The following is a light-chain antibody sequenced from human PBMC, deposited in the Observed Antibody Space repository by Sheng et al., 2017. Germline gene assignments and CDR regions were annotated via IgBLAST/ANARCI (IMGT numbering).Light chain of an antibody. CDR3: QQYGRSPLT. Sequence: EIVLTQSPGTLSLSPGERATLSCRAGHSVRDNLLAWYQKKPGQAPRLLIYGTSTRATATPDRFSGSGSGTDFSLIISSLEPEDFAVYYCQQYGRSPLTFGGGTKVEIK. J-gene: IGKJ4*01. V-gene: IGKV3-20*01. CDR2: GTS. CDR1: HSVRDNL.